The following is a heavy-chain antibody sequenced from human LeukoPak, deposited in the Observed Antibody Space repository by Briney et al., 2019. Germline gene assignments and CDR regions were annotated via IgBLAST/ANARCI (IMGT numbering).Heavy chain of an antibody. Sequence: ASVKLSCKASGYTFTIYGISWVRQAPGQGLEWMGWSSAYNGNTNYAQKLQCRVTRTTDTSTSTAYMELRSLRSDDTAVYYCARGGWYREDYYYYMDVWGKGNTVTVSS. CDR3: ARGGWYREDYYYYMDV. D-gene: IGHD6-19*01. CDR1: GYTFTIYG. V-gene: IGHV1-18*01. J-gene: IGHJ6*03. CDR2: SSAYNGNT.